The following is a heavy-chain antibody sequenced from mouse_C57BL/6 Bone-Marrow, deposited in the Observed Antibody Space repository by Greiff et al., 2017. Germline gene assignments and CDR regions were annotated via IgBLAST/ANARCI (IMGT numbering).Heavy chain of an antibody. CDR1: GYAFSSSW. CDR2: IYPGDGDT. CDR3: ARRRFAY. J-gene: IGHJ3*01. V-gene: IGHV1-82*01. Sequence: QVRLQQSGPELVKPGASVKISCKASGYAFSSSWMNWVKQRPGKGLEWIGRIYPGDGDTNYNGKFKGKATLTADKSSSTAYMQLSSLTSEDSAVYFCARRRFAYWGQGTLVTVSA.